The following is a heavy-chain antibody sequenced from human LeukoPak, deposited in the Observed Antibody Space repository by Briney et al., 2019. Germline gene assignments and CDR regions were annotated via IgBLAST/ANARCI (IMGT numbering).Heavy chain of an antibody. J-gene: IGHJ2*01. CDR3: AKPSLYYYDTSGYYRYWYFDL. V-gene: IGHV3-11*04. D-gene: IGHD3-22*01. Sequence: GGSLRLSCAASGFTFSDYYMSWIRQAPGKGLEWVSYISSSGSTIYYADSVKGRFTISRDNAKNSLYLQRNSLRAEDTAVYYCAKPSLYYYDTSGYYRYWYFDLWGRGTLVTVSS. CDR2: ISSSGSTI. CDR1: GFTFSDYY.